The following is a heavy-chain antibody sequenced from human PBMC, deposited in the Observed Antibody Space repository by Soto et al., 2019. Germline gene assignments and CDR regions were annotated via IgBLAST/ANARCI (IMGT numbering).Heavy chain of an antibody. CDR3: ARQTWGSGWYRMGHFDI. V-gene: IGHV4-39*01. CDR1: GGSISSSSYY. Sequence: SETLSLTCTVSGGSISSSSYYWGWIRQPPGKGLEWIGSIYYSGSTYYNPSLKSRVTISVDTSKNQFSLKLSSVTAADKAVYYCARQTWGSGWYRMGHFDIWGQGTMVTVSS. CDR2: IYYSGST. D-gene: IGHD6-19*01. J-gene: IGHJ3*02.